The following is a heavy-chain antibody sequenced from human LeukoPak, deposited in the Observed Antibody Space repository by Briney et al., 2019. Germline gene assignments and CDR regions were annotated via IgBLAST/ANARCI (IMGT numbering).Heavy chain of an antibody. CDR2: INQDGSEK. V-gene: IGHV3-7*05. CDR3: VSGFDGYYGFDI. J-gene: IGHJ3*02. D-gene: IGHD5-24*01. CDR1: GFTLSIYW. Sequence: PGGSLRLSCEASGFTLSIYWMSWVRQAPGKGLEWVANINQDGSEKYYVDSVKGRFTISRDNAKKSLYLQMNSLRVEDTAVYYCVSGFDGYYGFDIWGQGTMVTVSS.